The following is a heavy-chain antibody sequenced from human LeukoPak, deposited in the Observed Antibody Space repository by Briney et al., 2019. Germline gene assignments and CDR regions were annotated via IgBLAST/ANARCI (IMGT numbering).Heavy chain of an antibody. CDR1: GFTFSRYW. D-gene: IGHD3-3*01. V-gene: IGHV3-7*01. CDR3: AREDYDFWTGYFRFRGATRFDP. CDR2: IKEDGSEK. Sequence: GGSLRLSCAASGFTFSRYWMSWVRQTPGKGLEWVANIKEDGSEKYYVDSVKGRFTISRDNAKNSLYLQMNSLRAEDTAVYYCAREDYDFWTGYFRFRGATRFDPWGQGTLVTVSS. J-gene: IGHJ5*02.